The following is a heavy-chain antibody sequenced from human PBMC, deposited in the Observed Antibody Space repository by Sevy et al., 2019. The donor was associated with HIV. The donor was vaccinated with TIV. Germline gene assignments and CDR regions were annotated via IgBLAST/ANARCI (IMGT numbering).Heavy chain of an antibody. D-gene: IGHD6-13*01. Sequence: GGSLRLSRAATAFTFSSYDMHWVRQVAGKGLEWVSSIGLSGDTYFAGSVKGRFTISRDNVKNYLYLQMSSLRAGDTAVYYCARETAADAFDVWGQGTFVTVSS. J-gene: IGHJ3*01. V-gene: IGHV3-13*01. CDR2: IGLSGDT. CDR1: AFTFSSYD. CDR3: ARETAADAFDV.